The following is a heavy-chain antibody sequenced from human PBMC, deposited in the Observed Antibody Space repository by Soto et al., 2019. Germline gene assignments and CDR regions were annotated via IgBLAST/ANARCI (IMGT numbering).Heavy chain of an antibody. D-gene: IGHD2-15*01. V-gene: IGHV3-23*01. CDR2: ISGSGGST. Sequence: PVGSLRLSCAASGFTFSSYAMSWVRQAPGKGLEWVSAISGSGGSTYYADSVKGRFTISRDNSKNTLYLQMNSLRAEDTAVYYCAKVLGYCSGGSCYHPYDYWGQGTLVTV. CDR1: GFTFSSYA. J-gene: IGHJ4*02. CDR3: AKVLGYCSGGSCYHPYDY.